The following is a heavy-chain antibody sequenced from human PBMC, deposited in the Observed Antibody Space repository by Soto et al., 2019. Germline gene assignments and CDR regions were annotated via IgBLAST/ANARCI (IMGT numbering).Heavy chain of an antibody. CDR3: ARIPMVYGDYYYYGMDV. CDR2: IYYSGST. CDR1: GGSVSSGSYY. J-gene: IGHJ6*02. D-gene: IGHD2-8*01. Sequence: PSETLSLTCTVSGGSVSSGSYYWSWIRQPPGKGLEWIGYIYYSGSTNYNPSLKSRVTISVDTSKNQFSLKLSSVTAADTAVYYCARIPMVYGDYYYYGMDVWGQGTTVTVS. V-gene: IGHV4-61*01.